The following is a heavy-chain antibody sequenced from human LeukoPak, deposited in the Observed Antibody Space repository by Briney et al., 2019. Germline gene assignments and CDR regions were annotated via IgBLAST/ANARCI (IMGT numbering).Heavy chain of an antibody. D-gene: IGHD3-16*01. CDR2: IHHSGST. Sequence: SETLSHTCAVYGGSFSDYYWTWIRQPPGKGLEWIGEIHHSGSTNYNPSLKSRLTISVDTSNKQFSLKLSSVTAADTAVYYCATFIWGIGFEHWDQGTLVTVSS. CDR3: ATFIWGIGFEH. J-gene: IGHJ4*02. V-gene: IGHV4-34*01. CDR1: GGSFSDYY.